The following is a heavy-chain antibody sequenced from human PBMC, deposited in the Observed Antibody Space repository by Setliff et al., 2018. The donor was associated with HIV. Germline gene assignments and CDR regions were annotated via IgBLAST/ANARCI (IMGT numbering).Heavy chain of an antibody. CDR2: ISSSSRYI. CDR1: EFTFSRYS. D-gene: IGHD6-13*01. J-gene: IGHJ6*03. CDR3: ARGMGIAYYYYMDV. V-gene: IGHV3-21*01. Sequence: SGGSLRLSCAASEFTFSRYSMNWVRQAPGKGLEWVSSISSSSRYIYYADSVKGRFTISRDNAKNSLYLQMNSLSAEDTAVYYCARGMGIAYYYYMDVWGKGTTVTVSS.